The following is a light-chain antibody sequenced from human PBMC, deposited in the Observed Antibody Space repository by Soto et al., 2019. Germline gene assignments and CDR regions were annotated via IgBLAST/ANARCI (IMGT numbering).Light chain of an antibody. Sequence: EIVLTQSPATLSLPPGEGATLSCRASQGIGDTLAWYQHKPGQAPRLLIYGASSRATGIQDRFSGSGSGTDFTLTISRLEPEDFAVYYCKQYGSSSITFGQGTRLEIK. CDR2: GAS. CDR3: KQYGSSSIT. CDR1: QGIGDT. V-gene: IGKV3-20*01. J-gene: IGKJ5*01.